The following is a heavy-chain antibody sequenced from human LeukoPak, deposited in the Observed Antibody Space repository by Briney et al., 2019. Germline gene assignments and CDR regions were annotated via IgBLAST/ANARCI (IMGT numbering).Heavy chain of an antibody. CDR3: ARLLSGPRISTENWFDP. J-gene: IGHJ5*02. D-gene: IGHD3-3*02. Sequence: RGESLKISCQGSGYTFTNYWIGWVRQMPGKGLEWMGIIYPGDSDTRYSPSFQGQVTISVDKSISTTYLQWSSLKASDTAMFYCARLLSGPRISTENWFDPWGQGTLVTVSS. CDR1: GYTFTNYW. CDR2: IYPGDSDT. V-gene: IGHV5-51*01.